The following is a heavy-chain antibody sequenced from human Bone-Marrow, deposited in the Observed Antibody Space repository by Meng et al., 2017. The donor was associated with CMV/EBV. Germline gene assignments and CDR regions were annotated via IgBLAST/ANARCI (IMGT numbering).Heavy chain of an antibody. Sequence: SGITVGANNMNWVRQAPGKGLEWVSIIYSDGSTHYADSVRGRFTISRDISKNALYLQVNSLRAEDTAVYYCARGNFGAHPIETLFDYWGQGTLVTVSS. J-gene: IGHJ4*02. V-gene: IGHV3-53*01. CDR1: GITVGANN. CDR3: ARGNFGAHPIETLFDY. CDR2: IYSDGST. D-gene: IGHD4-17*01.